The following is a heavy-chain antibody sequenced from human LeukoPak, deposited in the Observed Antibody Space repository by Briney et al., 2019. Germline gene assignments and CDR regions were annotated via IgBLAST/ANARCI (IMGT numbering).Heavy chain of an antibody. J-gene: IGHJ5*02. Sequence: GGSLRLSCAASGFTFSSYWMSWVRQAPGKGLEWVANIKQDGSEKYYVDSVKGRFTISRDNAKNSLYLQMNSLRAEDTAVYYCASKLTATVAVAGPFDPWGQGTLVTVSS. CDR3: ASKLTATVAVAGPFDP. CDR2: IKQDGSEK. V-gene: IGHV3-7*01. D-gene: IGHD6-19*01. CDR1: GFTFSSYW.